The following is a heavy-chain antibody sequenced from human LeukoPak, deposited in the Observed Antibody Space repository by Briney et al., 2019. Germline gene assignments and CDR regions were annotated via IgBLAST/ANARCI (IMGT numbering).Heavy chain of an antibody. CDR1: SGSFSGYY. V-gene: IGHV4-34*01. CDR3: ASARRELDY. J-gene: IGHJ4*02. D-gene: IGHD1-1*01. CDR2: INHSGST. Sequence: SETLSLTCAVYSGSFSGYYWSWIRQPPGKGLEWIGEINHSGSTNYNPSLKSRVTISVDTSKNQFSLKLSSVTAADTAVYYCASARRELDYWGQGTLVTVSS.